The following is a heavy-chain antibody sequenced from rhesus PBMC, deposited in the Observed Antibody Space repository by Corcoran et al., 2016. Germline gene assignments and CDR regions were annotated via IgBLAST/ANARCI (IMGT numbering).Heavy chain of an antibody. D-gene: IGHD5-30*01. Sequence: QVQLQESGPGLVKPSETLSLTCTVSGASMTINWRSWIRHTPGKGLDWIGGIDGGTGRTNFNPSLNGRISISRDASKNQFFLKLTSMAAADTAVYWCARIGFTGYGALAFWGQGVLVTVSS. V-gene: IGHV4-80*01. J-gene: IGHJ4*01. CDR3: ARIGFTGYGALAF. CDR2: IDGGTGRT. CDR1: GASMTINW.